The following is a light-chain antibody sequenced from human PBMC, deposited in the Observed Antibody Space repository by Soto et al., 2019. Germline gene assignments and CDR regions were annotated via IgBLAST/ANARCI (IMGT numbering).Light chain of an antibody. CDR3: GTWDSSLTTYV. CDR2: ENN. Sequence: QSVLTQPPSVSAAPGQKVTISCSGSSSDIGRNYVSWYQHLPGTAPKLLIYENNKRPSGIPDRLSGSKSGSSATLGITGLQAGDEPDYYCGTWDSSLTTYVFGPGTKLTVL. V-gene: IGLV1-51*02. CDR1: SSDIGRNY. J-gene: IGLJ1*01.